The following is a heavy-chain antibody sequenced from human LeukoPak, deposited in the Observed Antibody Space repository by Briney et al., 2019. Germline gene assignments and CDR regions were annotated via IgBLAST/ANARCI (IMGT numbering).Heavy chain of an antibody. CDR1: GFTFSSYV. D-gene: IGHD2-21*01. CDR2: IRYEGSNK. J-gene: IGHJ1*01. Sequence: GGSLRLSFAASGFTFSSYVMHWVRQAPGKGLEGVAFIRYEGSNKYYAHSVKGRFTISRDNSKNTLYLQMNSLRAEDKAVYYCAKDRLAYCGGDCYSWYFQHWGQGTLVTVSS. V-gene: IGHV3-30*02. CDR3: AKDRLAYCGGDCYSWYFQH.